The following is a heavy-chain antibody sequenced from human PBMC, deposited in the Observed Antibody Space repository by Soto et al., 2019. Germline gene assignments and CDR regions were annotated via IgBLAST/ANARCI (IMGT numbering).Heavy chain of an antibody. CDR3: ARARATIAAAAIFDC. V-gene: IGHV4-4*02. CDR2: VYRTGST. Sequence: SETLSLTCAVSGGSISTSNWWSWVRQPPGKGLEWIGEVYRTGSTNYNPYLESRLTISVDKSKNQFSLKLTSVTAADTAVYYCARARATIAAAAIFDCWGQGT. J-gene: IGHJ4*02. CDR1: GGSISTSNW. D-gene: IGHD6-13*01.